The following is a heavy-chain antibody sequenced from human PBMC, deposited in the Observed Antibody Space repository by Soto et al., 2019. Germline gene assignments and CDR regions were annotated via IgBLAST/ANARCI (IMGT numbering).Heavy chain of an antibody. CDR1: GGSVNSGNYY. D-gene: IGHD1-1*01. CDR2: MSHSGGT. J-gene: IGHJ3*02. CDR3: ARVERGTATTVVDAFDI. Sequence: QVQLQQWGAGLLKPSETLSLTCAVYGGSVNSGNYYWSWIRQPPGKGLEWIGEMSHSGGTDFNPSLKSRVTMSMDTPKNLFSMKSSSVTAADTALYYCARVERGTATTVVDAFDIWGPGTLVTVSS. V-gene: IGHV4-34*01.